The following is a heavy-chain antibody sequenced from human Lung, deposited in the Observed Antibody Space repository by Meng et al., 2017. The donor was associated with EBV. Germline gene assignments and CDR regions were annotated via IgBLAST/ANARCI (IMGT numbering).Heavy chain of an antibody. J-gene: IGHJ4*02. Sequence: QVKVQESGPGLVKPSETLSLTCTVSGGSISSYYWSWIRQPPGKGLEWIGHIYYSGSTNYTPSLKSRVTISVDTPKNQFSLKLSSVTATDTAVYYCARQSGYFDYWGQGTLVTVSS. CDR2: IYYSGST. V-gene: IGHV4-59*08. CDR1: GGSISSYY. D-gene: IGHD3-10*01. CDR3: ARQSGYFDY.